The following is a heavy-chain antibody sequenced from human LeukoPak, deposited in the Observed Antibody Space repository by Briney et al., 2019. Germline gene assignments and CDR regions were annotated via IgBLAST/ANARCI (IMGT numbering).Heavy chain of an antibody. D-gene: IGHD5-18*01. J-gene: IGHJ4*02. CDR2: ISSSSNYI. CDR3: ARASVDTAMAADY. Sequence: GGSLRLSCAASGFTFSSYIMNWVRQAPGKGLEWVSSISSSSNYIYYADSVKGRFTISRDNAKNSLYLQMNSLRAEDTAVYYCARASVDTAMAADYWGQGTLVTVSS. V-gene: IGHV3-21*01. CDR1: GFTFSSYI.